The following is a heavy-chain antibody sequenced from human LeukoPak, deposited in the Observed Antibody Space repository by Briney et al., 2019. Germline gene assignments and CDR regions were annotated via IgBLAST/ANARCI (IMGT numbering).Heavy chain of an antibody. CDR2: INTNTGNP. V-gene: IGHV7-4-1*02. J-gene: IGHJ4*02. CDR3: VRQFLSTGWSFDY. D-gene: IGHD6-13*01. CDR1: GYTFTSSA. Sequence: ASVKVSCKASGYTFTSSAMNWVRQAPGQGLEWMGWINTNTGNPTYAQGFTGRFVFSLDTSVDTAYLQISSLKAEDTAVYYCVRQFLSTGWSFDYWGQGTLVTVSS.